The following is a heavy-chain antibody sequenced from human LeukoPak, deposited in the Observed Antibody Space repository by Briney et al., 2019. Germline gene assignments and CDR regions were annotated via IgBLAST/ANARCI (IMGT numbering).Heavy chain of an antibody. CDR2: IYPGDSDT. Sequence: GESLKISCKGSGYSFTSYWIGWVRQMPGKGLEWMGIIYPGDSDTRYSPSFQGQVTISADKSISTAYLQWSSLKASDTAMYYCARQRNFACLRKVGTYYFDYWGQGTLVTVSS. V-gene: IGHV5-51*01. D-gene: IGHD3-9*01. CDR3: ARQRNFACLRKVGTYYFDY. J-gene: IGHJ4*02. CDR1: GYSFTSYW.